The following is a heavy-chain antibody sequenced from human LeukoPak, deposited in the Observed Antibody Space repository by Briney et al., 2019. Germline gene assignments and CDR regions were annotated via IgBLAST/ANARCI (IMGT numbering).Heavy chain of an antibody. CDR3: ARSRDGYSHFDY. D-gene: IGHD5-24*01. Sequence: ASVKVSCKASGYTFTGYYMHWVRQAPGQGLEWMGWINPNSSGTNYAQKFQGRVTMTRDTSISTAYMELSRLRSEDTAVYYCARSRDGYSHFDYWGQGTLVTVSS. CDR1: GYTFTGYY. CDR2: INPNSSGT. J-gene: IGHJ4*02. V-gene: IGHV1-2*02.